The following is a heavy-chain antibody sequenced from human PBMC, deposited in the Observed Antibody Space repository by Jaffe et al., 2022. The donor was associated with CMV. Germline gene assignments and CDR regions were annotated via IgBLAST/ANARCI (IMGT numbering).Heavy chain of an antibody. CDR1: GFTFSSYS. Sequence: EVQLVESGGGLVQPGGSLRLSCAASGFTFSSYSMNWVRQAPGKGLEWVSYISSSSSTIYYADSVKGRFTISRDNAKNSLYLQMNSLRDEDTAVYYCARDRGSGSYYVGWYFDLWGRGTLVTVSS. V-gene: IGHV3-48*02. CDR3: ARDRGSGSYYVGWYFDL. J-gene: IGHJ2*01. D-gene: IGHD1-26*01. CDR2: ISSSSSTI.